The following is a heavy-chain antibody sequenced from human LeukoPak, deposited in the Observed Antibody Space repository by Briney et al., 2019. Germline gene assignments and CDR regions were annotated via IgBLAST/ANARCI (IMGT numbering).Heavy chain of an antibody. CDR3: AGRVTGYSSGYVY. D-gene: IGHD5-18*01. CDR2: ISGSAHKI. V-gene: IGHV3-23*01. J-gene: IGHJ4*02. Sequence: GGSLRLSCVASGITFSNYAVSWVRQAPEKGLDWVSVISGSAHKIRYADSVQGRFTISRDNSENIVYLQMNNLRAEDTAVYYCAGRVTGYSSGYVYWGQGTLVTVSS. CDR1: GITFSNYA.